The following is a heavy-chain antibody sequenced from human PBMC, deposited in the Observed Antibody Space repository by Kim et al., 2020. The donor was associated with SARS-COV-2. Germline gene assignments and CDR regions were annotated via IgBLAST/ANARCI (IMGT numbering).Heavy chain of an antibody. CDR2: IKQDGTDK. CDR1: GFSLVDYW. D-gene: IGHD2-2*01. CDR3: ARWTSTSYY. Sequence: GGSLRLSCAASGFSLVDYWMNWVRQAPGKGLEWVANIKQDGTDKHYVDSVKGRFTISRDNAKNSLYLQMNSLRAEDTAVYYCARWTSTSYYWGQGTLVTVSS. J-gene: IGHJ4*02. V-gene: IGHV3-7*01.